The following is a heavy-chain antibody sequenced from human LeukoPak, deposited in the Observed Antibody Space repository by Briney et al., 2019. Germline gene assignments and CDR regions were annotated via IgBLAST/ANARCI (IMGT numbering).Heavy chain of an antibody. CDR3: ARGAYSSGWAYFDH. V-gene: IGHV3-48*04. J-gene: IGHJ4*02. Sequence: GGSLRLSCAASGFTFSTYWMGWVRQAPGKGLEWVSYISFSVNTKYYGDSVKGRFTISRDSAKNSLYLHMDSLRAEDTAVYYCARGAYSSGWAYFDHWGQGTLVTVSS. CDR2: ISFSVNTK. D-gene: IGHD6-19*01. CDR1: GFTFSTYW.